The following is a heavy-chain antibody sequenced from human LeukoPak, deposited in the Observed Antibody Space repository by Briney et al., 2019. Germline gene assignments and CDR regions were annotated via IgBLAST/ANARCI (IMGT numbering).Heavy chain of an antibody. D-gene: IGHD3-22*01. CDR2: ISGSNGNT. Sequence: ASVKVSCKASGYTFTRYGMSWVRQAPGQGLEWMGWISGSNGNTNYAQKLQGRVTMTTDTSTGTAYMELRSLRSDDTAVYYCAKGGRDDYYDSSGYLFDYWGQGTLVTVSS. V-gene: IGHV1-18*01. CDR3: AKGGRDDYYDSSGYLFDY. CDR1: GYTFTRYG. J-gene: IGHJ4*02.